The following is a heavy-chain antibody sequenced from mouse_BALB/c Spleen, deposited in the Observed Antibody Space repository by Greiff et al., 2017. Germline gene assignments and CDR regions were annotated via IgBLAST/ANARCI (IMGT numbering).Heavy chain of an antibody. CDR1: GFNIKDTY. CDR2: IDPANGNT. J-gene: IGHJ3*01. CDR3: ARDYYGSSWFAY. V-gene: IGHV14-3*02. Sequence: EVQLQQSGAELVKPGASVKLSRTASGFNIKDTYMHWVKQRPEQGLEWIGRIDPANGNTKYDPKFQGKATITADTSSNTAYLQLSSLTSEDTAVYYCARDYYGSSWFAYWGQGTLVTVSA. D-gene: IGHD1-1*01.